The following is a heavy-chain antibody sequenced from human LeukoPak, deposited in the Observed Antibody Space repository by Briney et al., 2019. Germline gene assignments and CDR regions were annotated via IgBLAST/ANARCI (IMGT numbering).Heavy chain of an antibody. CDR2: IYYSGST. D-gene: IGHD3-10*01. Sequence: SETLSLTCTVSGGSISSGGYYWIWIRQHPGKGLEWIGYIYYSGSTYYNPSLKSRVTISVDTSKNQFSLKLSSVTAADTAVYYCARDSWFGELLSVDDAFDIWGQGTMVTVSS. CDR1: GGSISSGGYY. V-gene: IGHV4-31*03. J-gene: IGHJ3*02. CDR3: ARDSWFGELLSVDDAFDI.